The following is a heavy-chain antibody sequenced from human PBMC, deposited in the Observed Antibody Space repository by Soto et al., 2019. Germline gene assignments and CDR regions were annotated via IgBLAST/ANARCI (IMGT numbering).Heavy chain of an antibody. CDR1: GFTFSSYG. V-gene: IGHV3-30*18. CDR3: AKDLEEFWRWLSKGVYYYYGMDV. J-gene: IGHJ6*02. D-gene: IGHD2-21*01. Sequence: GGSLRLSCAASGFTFSSYGMHWVRQAPGKGLEWVAVISYDGSNKYYADSVKGRFTISRDNSKNTLYLQMNSLRAEDTAVYYCAKDLEEFWRWLSKGVYYYYGMDVWGQGTTVTVSS. CDR2: ISYDGSNK.